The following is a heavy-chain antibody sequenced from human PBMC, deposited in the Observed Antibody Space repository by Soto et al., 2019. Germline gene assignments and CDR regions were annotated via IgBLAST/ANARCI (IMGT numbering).Heavy chain of an antibody. V-gene: IGHV3-13*01. CDR3: ARGDSGYYDYGMDV. D-gene: IGHD1-1*01. CDR1: GFTFSSYD. Sequence: EVQLVESGGGLVQPGGSLRLSCAASGFTFSSYDMHWVRQATGKGLEWVSTIGAAGDIYYSGSVKGRFTISRAKNSLFLQMNSLRAGDTAVYYCARGDSGYYDYGMDVWGQGTTVTVSS. J-gene: IGHJ6*02. CDR2: IGAAGDI.